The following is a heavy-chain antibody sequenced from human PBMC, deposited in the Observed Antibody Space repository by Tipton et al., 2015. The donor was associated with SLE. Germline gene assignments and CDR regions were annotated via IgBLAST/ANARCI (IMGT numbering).Heavy chain of an antibody. Sequence: RSLRLSCAASGFTFSSYSMTWVRQAPGKALEWVSIISGGSDSIVYADSVKGRFTISRDNAKNSLYLQMNSLRAEDTALYYCAKEVYGGNLYYYFDLWGRGTLVTVSS. J-gene: IGHJ2*01. V-gene: IGHV3-9*01. CDR3: AKEVYGGNLYYYFDL. CDR2: ISGGSDSI. CDR1: GFTFSSYS. D-gene: IGHD4-23*01.